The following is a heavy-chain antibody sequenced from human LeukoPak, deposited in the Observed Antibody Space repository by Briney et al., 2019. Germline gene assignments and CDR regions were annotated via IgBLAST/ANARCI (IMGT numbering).Heavy chain of an antibody. CDR1: GGSISSGGYY. J-gene: IGHJ5*02. D-gene: IGHD2-2*01. V-gene: IGHV4-31*03. CDR3: ARGGDIVVVPAAIPHWSDP. CDR2: IYYSGST. Sequence: KASQTLSLTCTVSGGSISSGGYYWSWIRQHPGKGLEWIGYIYYSGSTYYNPSLKSRVTISVDTSKNQFSLKLSSVTAADTAVYYCARGGDIVVVPAAIPHWSDPWGQGTLVTVSS.